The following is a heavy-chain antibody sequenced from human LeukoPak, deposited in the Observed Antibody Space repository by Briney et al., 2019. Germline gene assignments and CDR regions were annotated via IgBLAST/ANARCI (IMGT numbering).Heavy chain of an antibody. CDR2: IYYSGST. CDR3: ARQGRVALILSIRHPLGSYYFDY. CDR1: GGSISSSSYY. Sequence: PSETLSLTCTVSGGSISSSSYYWGWIRQPPGKGLEWIGSIYYSGSTYYNPSLKSRVTISVDTSKNQFSLKLSSVTAADTAVYYCARQGRVALILSIRHPLGSYYFDYWGQGTLVTVSS. V-gene: IGHV4-39*01. J-gene: IGHJ4*02. D-gene: IGHD2-15*01.